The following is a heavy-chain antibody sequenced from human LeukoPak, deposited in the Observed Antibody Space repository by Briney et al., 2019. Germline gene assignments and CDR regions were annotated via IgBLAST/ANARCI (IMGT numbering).Heavy chain of an antibody. CDR1: GFTFSSYG. Sequence: GGSLRLSCAASGFTFSSYGMHWVRQAPGKGLEWVAVIWYDGSNKYYADSVKGRFTISRDNSKNTLDLQMNSLRAEDTALYYCAKGAPLAGDWFDPWGQGTLVTVSS. V-gene: IGHV3-33*06. CDR2: IWYDGSNK. D-gene: IGHD3-10*01. CDR3: AKGAPLAGDWFDP. J-gene: IGHJ5*02.